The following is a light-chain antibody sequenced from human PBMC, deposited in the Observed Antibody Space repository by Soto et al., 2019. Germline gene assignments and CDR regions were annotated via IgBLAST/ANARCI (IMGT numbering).Light chain of an antibody. CDR2: GAS. CDR1: QSVSSSY. V-gene: IGKV3-20*01. J-gene: IGKJ1*01. CDR3: QQYGSSTWT. Sequence: EIELTQSPGTLSLSPGERATLSCRASQSVSSSYLAWYQQKPGQAPRLLIYGASSRATGIPDRFSGSGSGTDFTLTISSLEPEDFAVYYCQQYGSSTWTFGQGTKVEIK.